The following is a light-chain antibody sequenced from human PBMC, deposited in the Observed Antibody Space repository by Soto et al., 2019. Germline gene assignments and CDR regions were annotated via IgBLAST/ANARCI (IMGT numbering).Light chain of an antibody. CDR3: QQYNSHWT. V-gene: IGKV1-5*01. CDR2: DAS. Sequence: DIQMTQSPSTLSASVGDRVTISCRASQSISSWLAWYQQKPGKAPNLLIYDASSLQSGVPSRFSGIGSGTEFTLTISSLQPDDFATYYCQQYNSHWTFGQGTKVDIK. J-gene: IGKJ1*01. CDR1: QSISSW.